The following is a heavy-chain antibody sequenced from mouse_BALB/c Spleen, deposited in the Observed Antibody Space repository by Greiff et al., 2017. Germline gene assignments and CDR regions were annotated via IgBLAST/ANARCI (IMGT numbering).Heavy chain of an antibody. V-gene: IGHV7-3*02. J-gene: IGHJ2*01. D-gene: IGHD1-2*01. CDR2: IRNKANGYTT. CDR3: ARALPSYYFDY. CDR1: GFTFTDYY. Sequence: EVKLEESGGGLVQPGGSLRLSCATSGFTFTDYYMSWVRQPPGKALEWLGFIRNKANGYTTEYSASVKGRFTISRDNSQSILYLQMNTLRAEDSATYYCARALPSYYFDYWGQGTTLTVSS.